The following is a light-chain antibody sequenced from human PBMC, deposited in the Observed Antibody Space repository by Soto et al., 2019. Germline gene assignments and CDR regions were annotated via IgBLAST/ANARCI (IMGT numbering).Light chain of an antibody. CDR3: HQYGSSPFT. V-gene: IGKV3-20*01. CDR1: QSVSVSC. Sequence: EIVLTQSPGTLSLSPGERATLSCRASQSVSVSCLAWYQQKPGQAPRLLTYGASSRAPGIPDRFSGSGSGKDFNLTISRLEPEDFAVYYCHQYGSSPFTFGPGTNVDIK. J-gene: IGKJ3*01. CDR2: GAS.